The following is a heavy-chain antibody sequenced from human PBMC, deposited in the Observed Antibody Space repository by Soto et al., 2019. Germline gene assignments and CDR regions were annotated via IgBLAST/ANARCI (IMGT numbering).Heavy chain of an antibody. J-gene: IGHJ6*02. Sequence: GQLVESVGGVAQPGRSLRLSCAASGFTFSSYAMHWVRQTPGQGLEWVAVISYDGSNKYYADSVKGRFTISRDNSNDTVYLQMNSLRTEDTAVYFCARVLRIRGGRYYYGMDVWGQGTTVTVSS. CDR2: ISYDGSNK. CDR3: ARVLRIRGGRYYYGMDV. D-gene: IGHD3-10*01. CDR1: GFTFSSYA. V-gene: IGHV3-30-3*01.